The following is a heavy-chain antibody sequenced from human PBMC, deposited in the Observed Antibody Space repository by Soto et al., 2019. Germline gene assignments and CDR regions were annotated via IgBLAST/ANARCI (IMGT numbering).Heavy chain of an antibody. V-gene: IGHV1-69*01. CDR3: ARGDEMTAVTIFEY. Sequence: QVQLEQSGPEVRRPGTSVKVSCKASGGAFGRYSVSWVRQAPGQGLDWIGGVIPVFNTSNYSLKFQGRVAISADESASTVVMELRSLRSEDTALYYCARGDEMTAVTIFEYWGQGTLVTVSS. CDR1: GGAFGRYS. J-gene: IGHJ4*02. CDR2: VIPVFNTS. D-gene: IGHD4-17*01.